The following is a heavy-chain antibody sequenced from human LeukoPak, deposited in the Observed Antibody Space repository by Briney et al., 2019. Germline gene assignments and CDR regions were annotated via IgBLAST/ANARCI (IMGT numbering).Heavy chain of an antibody. J-gene: IGHJ4*02. CDR1: EFTFSSYW. D-gene: IGHD1-26*01. CDR2: INSDGSTT. Sequence: PGGSLRLSCVASEFTFSSYWMHWVRQAPGEGLVWVSLINSDGSTTLYADSVKGRFTISRDNAKNTLYLQMNSLRAEDTAVYYCAGLRGKIATIDYWGQGTLVTVSS. V-gene: IGHV3-74*03. CDR3: AGLRGKIATIDY.